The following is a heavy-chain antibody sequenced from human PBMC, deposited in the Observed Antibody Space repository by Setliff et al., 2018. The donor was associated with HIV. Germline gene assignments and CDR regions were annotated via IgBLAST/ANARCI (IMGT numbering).Heavy chain of an antibody. CDR2: IYYSGST. J-gene: IGHJ6*03. CDR1: GGSISSYY. D-gene: IGHD3-3*01. CDR3: ARSPPTTFWSGYTYYYYIDV. V-gene: IGHV4-59*01. Sequence: SETLSLTCTVSGGSISSYYWSWIRQPPGKGLEWIGYIYYSGSTNYNPSLKSRVTISVDTSKNQFSLKLNSATAADTAVYYCARSPPTTFWSGYTYYYYIDVWGKGTTVTVSS.